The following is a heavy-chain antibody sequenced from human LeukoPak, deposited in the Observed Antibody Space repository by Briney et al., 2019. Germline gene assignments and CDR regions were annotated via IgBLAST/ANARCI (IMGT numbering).Heavy chain of an antibody. D-gene: IGHD3-3*01. CDR1: GGSFSGYY. V-gene: IGHV4-59*10. Sequence: SETLSLTCAVYGGSFSGYYWSWNRQPPGKGLEWIGRIYTSGSTNYNPSLKSRVTMSVDTSKNQFSLKLSSVTAADTAVYYCARDHDFWSGYSDYWGQGTLVTVSS. CDR3: ARDHDFWSGYSDY. CDR2: IYTSGST. J-gene: IGHJ4*02.